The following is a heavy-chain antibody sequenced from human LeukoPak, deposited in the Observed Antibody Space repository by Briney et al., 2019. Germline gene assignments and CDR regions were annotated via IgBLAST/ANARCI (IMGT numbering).Heavy chain of an antibody. Sequence: PGGSLRLSCAASGFTFSSYGMHWVRQAPGKGLEWVAVISYDGSNKYYADSVKGRFTISRDNAKNSLYLQMNSLRAEDTAVYYCARDLIDSSGFFGYWGQGTLVTVSS. CDR2: ISYDGSNK. D-gene: IGHD3-22*01. V-gene: IGHV3-30*03. J-gene: IGHJ4*02. CDR3: ARDLIDSSGFFGY. CDR1: GFTFSSYG.